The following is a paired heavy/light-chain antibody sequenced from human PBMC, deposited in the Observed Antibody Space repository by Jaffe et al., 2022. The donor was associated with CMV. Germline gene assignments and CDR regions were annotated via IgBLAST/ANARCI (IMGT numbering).Light chain of an antibody. CDR2: AAS. V-gene: IGKV1-9*01. J-gene: IGKJ1*01. CDR1: QGISSY. CDR3: QQLSSYPRT. Sequence: IQLTQSPSSLSASVGDRVTITCRASQGISSYLAWYQQKPGKAPKLLIYAASILQRGVPSRFSGSGSGTDFTLTISSLQPEDFATYYCQQLSSYPRTFGQGTKVDIK.
Heavy chain of an antibody. Sequence: EVQLLESGGGFVQPGGSLRLSCAASGFTFRTYPMTWVRQAPGKGLEWVSIISDGADNTYYADSVRGRFAISRDDSKNTLYLQMDSLRVEDTALYYCARVGYYYDNSGLDAFDFWGQGTMVTVSS. J-gene: IGHJ3*01. CDR3: ARVGYYYDNSGLDAFDF. CDR2: ISDGADNT. D-gene: IGHD3-22*01. V-gene: IGHV3-23*01. CDR1: GFTFRTYP.